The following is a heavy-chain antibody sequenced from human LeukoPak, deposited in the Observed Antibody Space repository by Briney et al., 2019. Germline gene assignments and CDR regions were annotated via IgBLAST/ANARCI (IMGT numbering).Heavy chain of an antibody. CDR1: GFTFNAYA. V-gene: IGHV3-21*01. D-gene: IGHD2-21*02. CDR3: ASDARTYCGGDCYSPFDF. CDR2: ISSSSTYI. Sequence: PGGSLRLSCAASGFTFNAYAINWVRQAPGKGLEWVSSISSSSTYIYYADSVKGRFTISRDNAKNSLYLQMNSLRAEDTALYYCASDARTYCGGDCYSPFDFWGQGTLVTVSS. J-gene: IGHJ4*02.